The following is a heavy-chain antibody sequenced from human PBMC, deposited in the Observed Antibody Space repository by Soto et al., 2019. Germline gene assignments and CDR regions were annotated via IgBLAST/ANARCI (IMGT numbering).Heavy chain of an antibody. Sequence: EVQLLESGGGLVQPGGSLRLSCAASGFTFSSYAMSWVRQAPGKGLEWVSAISGSGGSTYYADSVKGRFTISRDNSKNTLYLQMNSLRGEDSDLYYCAKDSSFVIVLVPAAGSGYFDLWGRGTLVTVSS. D-gene: IGHD2-2*01. V-gene: IGHV3-23*01. J-gene: IGHJ2*01. CDR2: ISGSGGST. CDR1: GFTFSSYA. CDR3: AKDSSFVIVLVPAAGSGYFDL.